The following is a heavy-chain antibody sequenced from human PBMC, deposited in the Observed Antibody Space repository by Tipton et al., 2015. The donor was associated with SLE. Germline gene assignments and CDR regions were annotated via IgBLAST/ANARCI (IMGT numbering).Heavy chain of an antibody. J-gene: IGHJ4*02. CDR3: ARDVVGATEGLDY. CDR2: ITSDGSGA. D-gene: IGHD1-26*01. V-gene: IGHV3-74*01. CDR1: GFIFSSYW. Sequence: SLRLSCAASGFIFSSYWMHWVRQAPGRGLVWVARITSDGSGATHADSVKGRFTVSRDNAKNTLYLQMNSLRAEDTAVYYCARDVVGATEGLDYWGQGTLVTVSS.